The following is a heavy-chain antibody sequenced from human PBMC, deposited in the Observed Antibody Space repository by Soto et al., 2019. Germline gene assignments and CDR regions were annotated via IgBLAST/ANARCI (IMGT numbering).Heavy chain of an antibody. V-gene: IGHV1-69*01. CDR2: IIPIPGTA. J-gene: IGHJ6*02. D-gene: IGHD2-2*01. Sequence: QVQLVQSGAEVKKPGSSVKVSCKASGGTFGSYAISWVRQAPGQGLEWMGGIIPIPGTANYAQKLQGRVTIAADESTSTAYMELSSLRSEDTAVYYCARSQGSSTSLEIYYSYYGMDVWGQGTTVTVSS. CDR1: GGTFGSYA. CDR3: ARSQGSSTSLEIYYSYYGMDV.